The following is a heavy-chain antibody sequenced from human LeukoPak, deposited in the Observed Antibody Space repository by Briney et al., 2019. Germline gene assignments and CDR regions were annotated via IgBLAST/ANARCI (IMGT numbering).Heavy chain of an antibody. CDR3: AKGDSSSWYSGVPHYFDY. J-gene: IGHJ4*02. CDR2: ISGSGGST. V-gene: IGHV3-23*01. D-gene: IGHD6-13*01. Sequence: GGSLRLSCAASGFTFSSYAMSWVRQAPGKGPEWVSAISGSGGSTYYADSVKGRFTISRDNSRNTLYPQMNSLRAEDTAVYYCAKGDSSSWYSGVPHYFDYWGQGTLVTVSS. CDR1: GFTFSSYA.